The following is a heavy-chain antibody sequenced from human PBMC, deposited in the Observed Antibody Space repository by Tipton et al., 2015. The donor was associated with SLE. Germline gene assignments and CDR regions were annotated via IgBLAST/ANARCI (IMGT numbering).Heavy chain of an antibody. CDR1: GCSISRSSFY. CDR3: ARHEVSGIGFFQQ. D-gene: IGHD6-19*01. J-gene: IGHJ1*01. Sequence: TLSLTCTVSGCSISRSSFYWGWIRQPPGKRLEWIGGIHYSGSTYYNPSLKSRVTISVDTSKNQFSLKLTSLTAADTALYYCARHEVSGIGFFQQWGQGTLVTVSS. V-gene: IGHV4-39*07. CDR2: IHYSGST.